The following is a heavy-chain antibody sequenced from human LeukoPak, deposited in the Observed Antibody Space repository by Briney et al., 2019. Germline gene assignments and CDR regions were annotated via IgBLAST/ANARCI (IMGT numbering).Heavy chain of an antibody. V-gene: IGHV4-59*01. Sequence: SETLSLTCAVYGGSFSGYYWSWIRQPPGKGLEWIGYIYYSGSTNYNPSLKSRVTISVDTTKNQFSLKLSSVTAADTAVYYCARATSPNYYFDYWGQGTLLTVSS. CDR1: GGSFSGYY. D-gene: IGHD4/OR15-4a*01. CDR3: ARATSPNYYFDY. CDR2: IYYSGST. J-gene: IGHJ4*02.